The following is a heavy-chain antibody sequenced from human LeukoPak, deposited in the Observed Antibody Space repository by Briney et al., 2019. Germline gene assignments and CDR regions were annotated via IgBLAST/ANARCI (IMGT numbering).Heavy chain of an antibody. V-gene: IGHV3-30*18. CDR1: GFTFSRYG. CDR2: ISHDGSNN. D-gene: IGHD2-15*01. J-gene: IGHJ6*02. CDR3: AKDTCSGGSCYYYYGMDV. Sequence: PGRSLRLSCAASGFTFSRYGIHWVRQAPGKGLEWVAVISHDGSNNYYADSVKGRFTISRDNSKNTLYLQMISLRASDTAVYYCAKDTCSGGSCYYYYGMDVWGQGTTVTVSS.